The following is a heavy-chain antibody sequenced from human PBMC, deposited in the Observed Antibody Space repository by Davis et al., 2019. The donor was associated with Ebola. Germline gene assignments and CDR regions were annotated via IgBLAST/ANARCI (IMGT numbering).Heavy chain of an antibody. J-gene: IGHJ4*02. CDR1: GYTFTNNY. Sequence: GESLKIPCKASGYTFTNNYITWVRQLPGKGLEWMGRIETSDSHSEYSPSFQGHVTISADKSISTVYLQWSGLQASDTAIYFCTRGHGWCDYWGQGTPVTVSS. CDR3: TRGHGWCDY. V-gene: IGHV5-10-1*01. D-gene: IGHD6-19*01. CDR2: IETSDSHS.